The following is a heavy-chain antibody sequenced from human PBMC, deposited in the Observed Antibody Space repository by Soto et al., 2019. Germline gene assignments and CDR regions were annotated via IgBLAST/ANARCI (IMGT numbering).Heavy chain of an antibody. D-gene: IGHD1-26*01. CDR3: ARDMGATRRYYYYGMDV. V-gene: IGHV1-18*04. J-gene: IGHJ6*02. CDR1: GYTFTSYG. Sequence: QVQLVQSGAELKKPGASVKVSCKASGYTFTSYGISWVRQAPGQGLEWMGRISAYNGNTNYAQKLQGRVTMTTDTSTSTAYMELRSLRSDDTAVYYCARDMGATRRYYYYGMDVLGQGTTVTVSS. CDR2: ISAYNGNT.